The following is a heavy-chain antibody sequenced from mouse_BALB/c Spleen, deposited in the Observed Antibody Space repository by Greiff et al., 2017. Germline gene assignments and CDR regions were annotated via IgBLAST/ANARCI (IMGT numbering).Heavy chain of an antibody. V-gene: IGHV2-9*02. J-gene: IGHJ1*01. CDR1: GFSLTSYG. CDR3: AREAYDYPRYFDV. Sequence: QVQLKESGPGLVAPSQSLSITCTVSGFSLTSYGVHWVRQPPGKGLEWLGVIWAGGSTNYNSALMSRLSISKDNSKSQVFLKMNSLQTDDTAMYYCAREAYDYPRYFDVWGAGTTVTVSS. CDR2: IWAGGST. D-gene: IGHD2-4*01.